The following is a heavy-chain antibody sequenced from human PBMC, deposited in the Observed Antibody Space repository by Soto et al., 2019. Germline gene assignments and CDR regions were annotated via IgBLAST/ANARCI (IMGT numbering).Heavy chain of an antibody. CDR3: AGALPVFVVEVSATFWFDP. CDR1: GGSISSGGYY. Sequence: QVQLQESGPGLVKPSQTLSLTCTVSGGSISSGGYYWSWIRQHPGKGLEWIGYIYYSGSTYYNPSLKSRVTISVNTSKTPFSLKLSSVTAADTSVYYCAGALPVFVVEVSATFWFDPWGQGTLVTVSS. V-gene: IGHV4-31*03. D-gene: IGHD2-15*01. J-gene: IGHJ5*02. CDR2: IYYSGST.